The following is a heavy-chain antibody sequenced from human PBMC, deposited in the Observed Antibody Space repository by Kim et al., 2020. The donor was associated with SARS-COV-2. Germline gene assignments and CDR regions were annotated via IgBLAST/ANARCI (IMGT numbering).Heavy chain of an antibody. CDR1: GYTFTSYG. Sequence: ASVKVSCKASGYTFTSYGISWVRQAPGQGLEWMGWISAYNGNTNYAQKLQGRVTMTTDTSTSTAYMELRSLRSDDTAVYYCARDPQVATIQELYYYYYGMDVWGQGTTVTVSS. D-gene: IGHD5-12*01. CDR3: ARDPQVATIQELYYYYYGMDV. CDR2: ISAYNGNT. J-gene: IGHJ6*02. V-gene: IGHV1-18*01.